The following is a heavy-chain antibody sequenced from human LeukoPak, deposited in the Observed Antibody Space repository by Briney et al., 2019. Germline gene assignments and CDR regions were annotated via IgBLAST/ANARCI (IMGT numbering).Heavy chain of an antibody. CDR2: ISSSSSYI. CDR1: GFTFSSYS. D-gene: IGHD5-12*01. CDR3: ARERFGYSGYDPTDYGMDV. J-gene: IGHJ6*02. Sequence: GGSLRLSCAASGFTFSSYSMNWVRQAPGKGLEWVSSISSSSSYIYYADSVKGRFTISRDNAKNSLYLQMNSLRAEDTAVYYYARERFGYSGYDPTDYGMDVWGQGTTVTVSS. V-gene: IGHV3-21*01.